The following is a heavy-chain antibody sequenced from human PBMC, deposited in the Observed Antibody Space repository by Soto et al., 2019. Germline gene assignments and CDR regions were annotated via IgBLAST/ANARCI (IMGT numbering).Heavy chain of an antibody. J-gene: IGHJ6*02. CDR3: ARGSGGSHRLRYYYYYHGMDV. D-gene: IGHD1-26*01. Sequence: SLRLSCAASGFTFSSYAMHWVRQAPGKGLEWVAVISYDGSNKYYADSVKGRFTISRDNSKNTLYLQMNSLRAEDTAVYYCARGSGGSHRLRYYYYYHGMDVWGQGTTVTVSS. CDR2: ISYDGSNK. V-gene: IGHV3-30-3*01. CDR1: GFTFSSYA.